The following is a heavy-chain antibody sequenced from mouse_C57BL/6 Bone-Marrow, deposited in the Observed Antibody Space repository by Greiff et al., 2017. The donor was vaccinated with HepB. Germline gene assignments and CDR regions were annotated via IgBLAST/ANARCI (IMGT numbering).Heavy chain of an antibody. V-gene: IGHV5-4*01. CDR2: ISDGGSYT. D-gene: IGHD1-1*01. J-gene: IGHJ4*01. Sequence: EVQLQESGGGLVKPGGSLKLSCAASGFTFSSYAMSWVRQTPEKRLEWVATISDGGSYTYYPDNVKGRFTISRDNAKNNLYLQMSHLKSEDTAMYYCARDPLYGSFYAMDYWGQGTSVTVSS. CDR3: ARDPLYGSFYAMDY. CDR1: GFTFSSYA.